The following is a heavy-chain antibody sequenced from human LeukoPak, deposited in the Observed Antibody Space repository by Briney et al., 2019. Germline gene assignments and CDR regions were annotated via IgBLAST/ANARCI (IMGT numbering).Heavy chain of an antibody. V-gene: IGHV4-4*07. CDR1: GGSISSYY. J-gene: IGHJ4*02. CDR2: IYTSGNT. Sequence: SETLSLTCTVSGGSISSYYWSWIRQPAGKGLEWIGRIYTSGNTNYNASLKSRVTMSVDTSKTQFSLKLSSVTAADTAVYYCARDRGDYGGPDYWGQGTLVTVSS. CDR3: ARDRGDYGGPDY. D-gene: IGHD4-23*01.